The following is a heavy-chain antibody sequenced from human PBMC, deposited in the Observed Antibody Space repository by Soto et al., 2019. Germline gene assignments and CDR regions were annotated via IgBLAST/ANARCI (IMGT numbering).Heavy chain of an antibody. Sequence: PGGSLRLSCAASGFTFSSYAMSWVRQAPGKGLEWVSAISGSGGSTYYADSVKGRFTISRDNSKNTLYLQMNSLRAEDTAVYYCAKGGYYDSSGYYDYWGQGTLVTVSS. CDR1: GFTFSSYA. D-gene: IGHD3-22*01. J-gene: IGHJ4*02. V-gene: IGHV3-23*01. CDR3: AKGGYYDSSGYYDY. CDR2: ISGSGGST.